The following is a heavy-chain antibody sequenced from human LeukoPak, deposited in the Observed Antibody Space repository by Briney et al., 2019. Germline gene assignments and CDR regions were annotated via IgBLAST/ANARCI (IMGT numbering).Heavy chain of an antibody. Sequence: PSETLSLTCTVSGGSISNYYWNWIRQPAGKGLEWIGRIYSSGSTNYNSSLKSRVTMSVDTSKNQFSLRLSSVAAADTAVYYCARRGSSFFDYWGQGILVTVSS. V-gene: IGHV4-4*07. J-gene: IGHJ4*02. CDR2: IYSSGST. CDR1: GGSISNYY. CDR3: ARRGSSFFDY. D-gene: IGHD6-13*01.